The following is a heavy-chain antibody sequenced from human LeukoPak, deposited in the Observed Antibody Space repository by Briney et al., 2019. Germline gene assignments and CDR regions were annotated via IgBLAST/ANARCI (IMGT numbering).Heavy chain of an antibody. D-gene: IGHD3-10*01. J-gene: IGHJ4*02. CDR3: ARDGPAQMVDFDY. V-gene: IGHV1-2*02. CDR1: GYTFTGTGWY. CDR2: IYPNNGAT. Sequence: ASVTVSCKASGYTFTGTGWYLSWLRQAPGQGLECLGWIYPNNGATGYAQKLQGRVAMTRDTSISTAYMELSRLRPADTAVYYCARDGPAQMVDFDYWGQGTLVTVSS.